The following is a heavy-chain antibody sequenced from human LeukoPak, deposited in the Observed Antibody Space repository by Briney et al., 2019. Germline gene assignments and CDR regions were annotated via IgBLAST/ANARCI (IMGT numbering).Heavy chain of an antibody. CDR1: GYTFTSYG. D-gene: IGHD6-13*01. CDR2: ISAYNGNT. J-gene: IGHJ3*02. CDR3: ARGGAAAGTGDAFDI. V-gene: IGHV1-18*01. Sequence: GASVEVSCKASGYTFTSYGISWVRQAPGQGLEWMGWISAYNGNTNYAQKLQGRVTMTTDTSTSTAYMELRSLRSDDTAVYYCARGGAAAGTGDAFDIWGQGTVVTVSS.